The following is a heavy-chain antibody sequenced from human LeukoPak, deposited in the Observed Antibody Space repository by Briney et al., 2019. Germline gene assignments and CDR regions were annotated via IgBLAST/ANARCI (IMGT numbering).Heavy chain of an antibody. CDR1: GGSFSSYY. V-gene: IGHV4-4*07. D-gene: IGHD1-26*01. Sequence: PSETLSLTCTVSGGSFSSYYWSWIRQPAGKGLEWIGRIYTSGSTNYNPSLKSRVTMSVDTSKNQFSLKLSSVTAAGTAVYYCARDPLRSGSPGSLDYWGQGTLVTVSS. CDR3: ARDPLRSGSPGSLDY. J-gene: IGHJ4*02. CDR2: IYTSGST.